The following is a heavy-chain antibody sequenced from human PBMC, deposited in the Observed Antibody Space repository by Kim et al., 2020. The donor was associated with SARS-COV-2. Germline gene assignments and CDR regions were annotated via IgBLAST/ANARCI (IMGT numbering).Heavy chain of an antibody. D-gene: IGHD5-18*01. Sequence: GGSLRLSCRASGFTFSNYWMSWVRQAPGKGLEWVACMKGDGGATHYVDSVKGRFTISRDNTKNSLYLEINSLRAEDTALYYCASMGTAMVSGCYWGQGALVTVSS. J-gene: IGHJ4*02. CDR1: GFTFSNYW. CDR3: ASMGTAMVSGCY. CDR2: MKGDGGAT. V-gene: IGHV3-7*01.